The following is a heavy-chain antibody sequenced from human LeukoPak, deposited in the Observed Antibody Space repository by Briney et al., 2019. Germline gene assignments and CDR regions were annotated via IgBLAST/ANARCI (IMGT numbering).Heavy chain of an antibody. CDR2: ISYDGSNK. D-gene: IGHD3-22*01. V-gene: IGHV3-30*18. CDR3: AKGRYYYDSSGYLNY. J-gene: IGHJ4*02. Sequence: GGSLRLSYAASGFTFSSYGMHWVRQAPGKGLEWVAVISYDGSNKYYADSVKGRFTISRDNSKNTLYLQMNSLRAEDTAVYYCAKGRYYYDSSGYLNYWGQGTLVTVSS. CDR1: GFTFSSYG.